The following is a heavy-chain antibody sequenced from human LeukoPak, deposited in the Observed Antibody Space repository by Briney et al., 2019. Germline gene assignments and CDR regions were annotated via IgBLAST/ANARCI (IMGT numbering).Heavy chain of an antibody. CDR1: GGTFSSYA. Sequence: GASVKVSCKASGGTFSSYAISWVRQAPGQGLEWMGRIIPIFGTANCAQKFQGRVTITTDESTSTAYMELSSLRSDDTAVYYCATYCSSTSCNGPQFFDYWGQGTLVTVSS. D-gene: IGHD2-2*01. CDR3: ATYCSSTSCNGPQFFDY. J-gene: IGHJ4*02. V-gene: IGHV1-69*05. CDR2: IIPIFGTA.